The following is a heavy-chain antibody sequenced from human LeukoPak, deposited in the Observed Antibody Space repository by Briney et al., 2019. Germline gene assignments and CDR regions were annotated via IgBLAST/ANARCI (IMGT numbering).Heavy chain of an antibody. V-gene: IGHV3-23*01. Sequence: GGSLRLSCAASGFTFSSYAMSWVRQAPGKGLEWVSAISGSGGSTYYADSVKGRFTISRDNSKNTLHLQMNSLRAEDTAVYYCAKDRRIAVAGNDYWGQGTLVTVSS. J-gene: IGHJ4*02. CDR3: AKDRRIAVAGNDY. D-gene: IGHD6-19*01. CDR1: GFTFSSYA. CDR2: ISGSGGST.